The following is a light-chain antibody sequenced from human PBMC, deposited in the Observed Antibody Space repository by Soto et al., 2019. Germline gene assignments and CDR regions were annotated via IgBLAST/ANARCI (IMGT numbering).Light chain of an antibody. Sequence: EIVMTQSPATLSASPGEKAILSCRASQSISSHLDWYQQKPGQAPRFLIYGASTRATGIPAGFSGSGSETEFTLTFSILQDEVFACYYCQQYNYLLTCGQGTKVEIK. J-gene: IGKJ1*01. V-gene: IGKV3D-15*01. CDR2: GAS. CDR3: QQYNYLLT. CDR1: QSISSH.